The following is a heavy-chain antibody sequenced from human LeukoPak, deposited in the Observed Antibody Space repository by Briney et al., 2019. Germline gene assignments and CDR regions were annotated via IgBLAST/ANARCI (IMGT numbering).Heavy chain of an antibody. D-gene: IGHD5-12*01. CDR2: IYYSGNS. CDR1: GGSIRSNYY. Sequence: SETLSLTCTVSGGSIRSNYYWGWIRQPPGKGLEWIGSIYYSGNSYYNPSLRSRVTMSIDTSKNQFSLKVNSVTAADTAVYYCARKDPGYSGYSDLDYWGQGTLVTVSS. CDR3: ARKDPGYSGYSDLDY. V-gene: IGHV4-39*07. J-gene: IGHJ4*02.